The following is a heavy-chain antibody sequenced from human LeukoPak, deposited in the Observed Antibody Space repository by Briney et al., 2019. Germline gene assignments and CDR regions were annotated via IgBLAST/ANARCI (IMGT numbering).Heavy chain of an antibody. J-gene: IGHJ4*02. Sequence: GGSLRLSCAASGFTFRNSGMTWVRQAPGKGLEWVSGISGSGGAAYYADSVKGRFTISRDDPHNTLYLQMNSLRAEDTAVYFCARGGVDYYGSGTYYLMYYFDYWGQGALVTVSS. CDR2: ISGSGGAA. CDR3: ARGGVDYYGSGTYYLMYYFDY. CDR1: GFTFRNSG. D-gene: IGHD3-10*01. V-gene: IGHV3-23*01.